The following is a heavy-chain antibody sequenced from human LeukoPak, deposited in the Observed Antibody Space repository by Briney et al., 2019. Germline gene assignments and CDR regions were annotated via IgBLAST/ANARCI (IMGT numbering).Heavy chain of an antibody. D-gene: IGHD5-18*01. CDR1: AGSINSHY. J-gene: IGHJ4*02. Sequence: PSETLSLTCSVPAGSINSHYWSWLRQAPGKGLEWIGYMYDNLMTKDNPALKNRLTLSADTSKSQFSLRLSAVTAADTATYYCATIKRGSIFGYFGFWGQGILVTVSS. CDR2: MYDNLMT. V-gene: IGHV4-59*11. CDR3: ATIKRGSIFGYFGF.